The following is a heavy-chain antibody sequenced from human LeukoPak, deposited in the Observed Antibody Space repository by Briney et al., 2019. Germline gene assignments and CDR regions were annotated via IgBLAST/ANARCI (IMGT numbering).Heavy chain of an antibody. CDR1: GGSISSYY. CDR2: IYYSGST. CDR3: ARVFRITMVRGVIVWFEP. Sequence: SETLSLTCTVSGGSISSYYWSWIRQPPGKGLEWIGYIYYSGSTNYNPSLKSRVTISVDTSKNQFSLKLSSVTAADTAVYYCARVFRITMVRGVIVWFEPWGQGTLVTVSS. D-gene: IGHD3-10*01. J-gene: IGHJ5*02. V-gene: IGHV4-59*01.